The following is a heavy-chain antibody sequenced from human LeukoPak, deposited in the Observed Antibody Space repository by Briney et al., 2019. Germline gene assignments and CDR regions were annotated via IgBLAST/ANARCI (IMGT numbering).Heavy chain of an antibody. CDR1: GGSFSGYY. CDR2: INHSGRT. D-gene: IGHD3-3*01. CDR3: ARGRTIFAVWD. J-gene: IGHJ4*02. V-gene: IGHV4-34*01. Sequence: SETLSLTCAVYGGSFSGYYWSWIRQPPGKGLEWIGEINHSGRTNYNPSLKSRVTISVDTSKDKFSLKLSSVTAAATAVYYCARGRTIFAVWDWGQGTLVTVPS.